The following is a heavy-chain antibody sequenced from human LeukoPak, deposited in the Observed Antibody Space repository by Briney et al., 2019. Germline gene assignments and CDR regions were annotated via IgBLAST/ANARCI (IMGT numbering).Heavy chain of an antibody. Sequence: PGGSLRLSCAASGFTFSSYAMSWVRQAPGKGLEWVSTVSGSGDSTYYADSVKGRFTLSRDNSKNTLSLQMNSLRAEDTALYYCAKSYNHGSGSYYNHFDSWGQGTLVTASS. V-gene: IGHV3-23*01. CDR1: GFTFSSYA. D-gene: IGHD3-10*01. CDR2: VSGSGDST. J-gene: IGHJ4*02. CDR3: AKSYNHGSGSYYNHFDS.